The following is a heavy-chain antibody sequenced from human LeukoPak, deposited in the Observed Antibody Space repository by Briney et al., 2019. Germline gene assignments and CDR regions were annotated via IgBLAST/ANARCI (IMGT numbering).Heavy chain of an antibody. J-gene: IGHJ3*02. CDR2: IYPDDSDT. V-gene: IGHV5-51*01. D-gene: IGHD3-22*01. CDR1: GYRFTNCW. Sequence: GESLKISCKASGYRFTNCWIGWVRQMPGKGLEWMGVIYPDDSDTTYSPSFQGQVTISADKSISTAYLQWSSLKASDTAMYYCASAGDSSGYYYFSAFDIWGQGTMVTVSS. CDR3: ASAGDSSGYYYFSAFDI.